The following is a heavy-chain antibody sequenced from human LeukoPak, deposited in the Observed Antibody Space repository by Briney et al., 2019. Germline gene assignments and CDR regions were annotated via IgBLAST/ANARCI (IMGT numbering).Heavy chain of an antibody. CDR2: INHSGST. D-gene: IGHD6-13*01. CDR1: GGSFSRYY. J-gene: IGHJ4*02. CDR3: ARGGRALYSSSWYMVY. Sequence: SETLSLTCAVYGGSFSRYYWSWIRQPPGKGLEWIGEINHSGSTNYNPSLKSRVTISVDTSKNQFSLKLSSVTAADTAVYYCARGGRALYSSSWYMVYWGQGTLVTVSS. V-gene: IGHV4-34*01.